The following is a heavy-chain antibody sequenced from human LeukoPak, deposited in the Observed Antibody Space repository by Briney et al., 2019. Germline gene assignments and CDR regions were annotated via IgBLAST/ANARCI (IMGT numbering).Heavy chain of an antibody. CDR2: IFPGDSET. CDR1: GYSFTTHW. V-gene: IGHV5-51*01. J-gene: IGHJ4*02. Sequence: GESLKISCKGSGYSFTTHWIGWVRQLPGKGLEWMGLIFPGDSETIYSPSFQGQVTISADKSINTAYLRWSSLKASDTAMYYCARHSGTMVRGVTPLDYWGQGTLVTVSS. CDR3: ARHSGTMVRGVTPLDY. D-gene: IGHD3-10*01.